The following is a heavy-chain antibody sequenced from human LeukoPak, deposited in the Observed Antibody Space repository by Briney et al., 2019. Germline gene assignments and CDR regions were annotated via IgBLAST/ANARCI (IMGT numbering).Heavy chain of an antibody. CDR1: GFTFSSYS. CDR3: AREYNSRATFDY. J-gene: IGHJ4*02. D-gene: IGHD1-20*01. Sequence: GGSLRLSCAASGFTFSSYSMNWVRQAPGKGLEWVSYISSSSTIYYADSVKGRFTISRDNAKNSLYLQMNSLRAEDTAMYYCAREYNSRATFDYWGQGTLVTVSS. V-gene: IGHV3-48*01. CDR2: ISSSSTI.